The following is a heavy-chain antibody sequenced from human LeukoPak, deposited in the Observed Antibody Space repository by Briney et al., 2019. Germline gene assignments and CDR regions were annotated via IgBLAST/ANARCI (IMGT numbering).Heavy chain of an antibody. J-gene: IGHJ2*01. D-gene: IGHD5-24*01. CDR1: GDSITSYY. Sequence: SETLSLTCTGSGDSITSYYWSWIRQPPGKGLEWIANIYYSVRTNYNPSLKSRVTISVDTSKNQMSLRLSSVTAADTAVYYCARDGSDGGLWGRGTLVTVSS. CDR3: ARDGSDGGL. CDR2: IYYSVRT. V-gene: IGHV4-59*01.